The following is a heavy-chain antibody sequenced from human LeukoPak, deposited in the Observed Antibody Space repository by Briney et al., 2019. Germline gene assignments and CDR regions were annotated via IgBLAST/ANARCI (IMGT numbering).Heavy chain of an antibody. CDR1: GGPISSYSDY. CDR3: ASADYDDYYIDF. J-gene: IGHJ4*02. D-gene: IGHD4-17*01. Sequence: SETLSLTCTVSGGPISSYSDYKWTWIRQPPGKGLEWIGYIYYSGMTNYNPSLKSRVTISLDTSKNQFSLKLSSVTAADTAVYYCASADYDDYYIDFWGQGTLVTVSS. V-gene: IGHV4-61*08. CDR2: IYYSGMT.